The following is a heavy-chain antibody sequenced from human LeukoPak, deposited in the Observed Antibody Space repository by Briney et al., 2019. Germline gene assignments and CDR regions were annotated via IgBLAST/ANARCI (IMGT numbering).Heavy chain of an antibody. CDR2: VSGSGGST. V-gene: IGHV3-23*01. J-gene: IGHJ4*02. Sequence: GGSLRLSCAASGFTFSSYTMSWVRQAPGKGLEWVSGVSGSGGSTHYADSVKGRFTISRDNAKNSLYLQMNSLRAEDTAVYYCARDSRGDYYDSSGYDDLDYWGQGTLVTVSS. CDR3: ARDSRGDYYDSSGYDDLDY. CDR1: GFTFSSYT. D-gene: IGHD3-22*01.